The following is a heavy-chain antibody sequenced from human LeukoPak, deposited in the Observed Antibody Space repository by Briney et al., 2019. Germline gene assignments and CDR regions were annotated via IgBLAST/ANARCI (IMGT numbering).Heavy chain of an antibody. Sequence: ASVKVSCKVSGYTLTELSMHWVRQAPGKGLEWMGGFDPEDGETIYAQKFQGRVTMTEDTSTDTAYMELSSLRSEDTAVYYCATDTYYDYVWGRFGRSGLDYWGQGTLVTVSS. CDR2: FDPEDGET. CDR1: GYTLTELS. V-gene: IGHV1-24*01. CDR3: ATDTYYDYVWGRFGRSGLDY. J-gene: IGHJ4*02. D-gene: IGHD3-16*01.